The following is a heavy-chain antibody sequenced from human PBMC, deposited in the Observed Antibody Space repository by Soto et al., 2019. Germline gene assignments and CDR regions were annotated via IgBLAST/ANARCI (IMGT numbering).Heavy chain of an antibody. Sequence: PGGSLRLSCAASGFFFSSYAMSWVRQAPGKGLEWVSTNSGSGGNTYYADSVKGRFTISRDNSKNTLYLQMNSLRAEDTALYYCAKDPRVHYYGSGSSSYWGQGTLVTVSS. CDR2: NSGSGGNT. D-gene: IGHD3-10*01. CDR1: GFFFSSYA. V-gene: IGHV3-23*01. CDR3: AKDPRVHYYGSGSSSY. J-gene: IGHJ4*02.